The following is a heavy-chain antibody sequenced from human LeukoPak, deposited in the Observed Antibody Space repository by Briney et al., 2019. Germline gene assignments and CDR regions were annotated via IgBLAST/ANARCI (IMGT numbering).Heavy chain of an antibody. CDR3: ARVPKATPGHFDY. Sequence: GASVKVFCKASGYTFTGYYMHWVRQAPGQGLEWMGWINPNSGGTNYAQKFQGRVTMTRDTSISTAYMELSRLRSDDTAAYYCARVPKATPGHFDYWGQGTLVTVSS. V-gene: IGHV1-2*02. CDR2: INPNSGGT. CDR1: GYTFTGYY. J-gene: IGHJ4*02.